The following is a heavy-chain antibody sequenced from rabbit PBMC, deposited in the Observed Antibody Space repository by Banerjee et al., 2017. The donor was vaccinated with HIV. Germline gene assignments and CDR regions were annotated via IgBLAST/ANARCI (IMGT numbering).Heavy chain of an antibody. CDR1: GFSFSGSYW. Sequence: QSLEESGGDLVKPGASLTLTCTASGFSFSGSYWIYWVRQAPGKGLEWIACIYAGASGSTTYANWAKGRFTISKTSSTTVTLQMTSLTAADTATYFCARDGYADYGYAAFDLWGPGTLVTVS. CDR3: ARDGYADYGYAAFDL. J-gene: IGHJ4*01. D-gene: IGHD6-1*01. V-gene: IGHV1S40*01. CDR2: IYAGASGST.